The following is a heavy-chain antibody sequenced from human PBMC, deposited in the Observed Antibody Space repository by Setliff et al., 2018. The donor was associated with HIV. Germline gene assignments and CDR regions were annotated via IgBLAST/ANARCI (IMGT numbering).Heavy chain of an antibody. D-gene: IGHD6-13*01. Sequence: PSETLSLTCAVYGGSFSGYYWSWIRQPPGKGLELIGEIYHSGSTNYNPSLKSRVTISVDTSKNQFSLKLSSVTAADTAVYYCARVSIAASGPLNWFDPWGQGALVTVSS. V-gene: IGHV4-34*01. CDR1: GGSFSGYY. J-gene: IGHJ5*02. CDR2: IYHSGST. CDR3: ARVSIAASGPLNWFDP.